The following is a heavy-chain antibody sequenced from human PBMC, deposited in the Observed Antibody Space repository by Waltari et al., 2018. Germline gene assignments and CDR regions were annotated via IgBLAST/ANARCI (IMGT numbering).Heavy chain of an antibody. D-gene: IGHD6-19*01. J-gene: IGHJ3*02. CDR2: ISYDGSNK. CDR1: GFTFSSYA. Sequence: QVQLVESGGGVVQPGRSLRLSCAASGFTFSSYAMHWVRQAPGKGLEWVAVISYDGSNKYYADSVKGRFTISRDNSKNTLYLQMNSLRAEDTAVYYCASTPRWLNAFDIWGQGTMVTVSS. V-gene: IGHV3-30-3*01. CDR3: ASTPRWLNAFDI.